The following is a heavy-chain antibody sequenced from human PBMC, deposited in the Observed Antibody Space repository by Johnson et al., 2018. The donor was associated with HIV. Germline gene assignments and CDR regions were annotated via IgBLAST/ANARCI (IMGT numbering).Heavy chain of an antibody. D-gene: IGHD5-24*01. Sequence: VQLVESGGGLVKPGGSLRLSCATSGFTFSKAWMNWVRQAPGKGLEWVGRIKSKTDGGTTDYAAPVKDRFSISRDDSKNTLYLQMNSLRVEDTAVYYCARRSGYAFDIWGQGTMVTVSS. CDR3: ARRSGYAFDI. V-gene: IGHV3-15*01. CDR1: GFTFSKAW. J-gene: IGHJ3*02. CDR2: IKSKTDGGTT.